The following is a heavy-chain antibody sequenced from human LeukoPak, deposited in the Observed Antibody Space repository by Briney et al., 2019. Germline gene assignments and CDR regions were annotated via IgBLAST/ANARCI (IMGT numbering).Heavy chain of an antibody. V-gene: IGHV3-48*01. J-gene: IGHJ4*02. CDR1: GLTFSSYS. D-gene: IGHD5-12*01. CDR3: ASGSRRFDY. CDR2: ISSSTSTI. Sequence: GGSLRLSCAASGLTFSSYSMNWVRQAPGKGLEWVSYISSSTSTINYADSVKGRFIMSRDNAKNSLYLQMNSLRAEDTAVYYCASGSRRFDYWGQGTLVTVSS.